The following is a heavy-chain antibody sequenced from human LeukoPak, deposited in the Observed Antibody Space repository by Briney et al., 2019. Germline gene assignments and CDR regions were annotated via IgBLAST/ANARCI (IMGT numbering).Heavy chain of an antibody. Sequence: PGGSLRLSCAASGFTFSDYYMSWIRQAPGKGLEWVSYISSSGSTIYYADSVEGRFTISRDNAKNSLYLQMNSLRAEDTAVYYCAKSEYSRRSYAIDHWGQGTLVTVSS. CDR2: ISSSGSTI. J-gene: IGHJ4*02. CDR3: AKSEYSRRSYAIDH. V-gene: IGHV3-11*01. CDR1: GFTFSDYY. D-gene: IGHD2-8*01.